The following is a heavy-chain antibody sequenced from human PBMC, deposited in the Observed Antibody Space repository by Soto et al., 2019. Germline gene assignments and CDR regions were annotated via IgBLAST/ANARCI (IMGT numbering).Heavy chain of an antibody. CDR3: ARRGYGSRWPNVYMDV. D-gene: IGHD6-13*01. CDR2: ISNNGAHT. V-gene: IGHV3-64*01. CDR1: GFTFNNYE. J-gene: IGHJ6*03. Sequence: EAQLVESGGCLVQPGGSLRLSCAASGFTFNNYEMHWVRQAPGKGLEYVSGISNNGAHTDYAKSVKGRFTISRDNSENTLYLQMGSLSAEDMALYYCARRGYGSRWPNVYMDVWGKGTTVTVSS.